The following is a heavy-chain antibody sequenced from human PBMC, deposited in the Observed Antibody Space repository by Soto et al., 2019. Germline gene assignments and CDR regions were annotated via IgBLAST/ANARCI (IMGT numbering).Heavy chain of an antibody. CDR3: ARVYFKYDY. CDR1: KFTFSNYW. J-gene: IGHJ4*02. CDR2: IKEDGSEK. Sequence: EVQLVESGGGLVQPGGSLRLSCVASKFTFSNYWMTWVRQAPGKGLEWVANIKEDGSEKYYVDPVKGRFTISRDNAKNSLYLQMNSLRAEDTAVYFCARVYFKYDYWGQGTLVTVSS. V-gene: IGHV3-7*01. D-gene: IGHD3-10*01.